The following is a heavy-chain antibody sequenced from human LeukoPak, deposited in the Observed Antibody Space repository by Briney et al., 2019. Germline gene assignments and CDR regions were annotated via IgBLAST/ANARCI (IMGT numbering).Heavy chain of an antibody. D-gene: IGHD3-3*01. CDR3: ARDSLITIFGVVTPYGMDV. J-gene: IGHJ6*02. Sequence: SETLSLTCTVSGGSISSYYWSWIRQPPGKGLEWIGYIYYSGSTYYNPSLKSRVTISVDTSKNQFSLKLSSVTAADTAVYYCARDSLITIFGVVTPYGMDVWGQGTTVTVSS. CDR2: IYYSGST. V-gene: IGHV4-59*12. CDR1: GGSISSYY.